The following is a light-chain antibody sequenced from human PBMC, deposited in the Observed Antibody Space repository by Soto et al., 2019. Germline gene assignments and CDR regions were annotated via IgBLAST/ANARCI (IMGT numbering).Light chain of an antibody. CDR1: SNDIGGYNY. CDR2: DVT. CDR3: SSYAGSSNLL. V-gene: IGLV2-8*01. Sequence: QSALTQPPSASGSPGQSVTISCTGTSNDIGGYNYVSWYQQHPGRAPKLMIYDVTKRPSGVPDRFTGSRSGNTASPTVSGLQAEDEADYYCSSYAGSSNLLFGGGTKVTVL. J-gene: IGLJ2*01.